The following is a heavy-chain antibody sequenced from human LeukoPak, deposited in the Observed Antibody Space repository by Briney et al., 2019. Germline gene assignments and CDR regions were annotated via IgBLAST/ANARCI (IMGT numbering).Heavy chain of an antibody. Sequence: GGSLRLSCAAYGFIFRNYWMNWVRQAPGKGLEWVANIKQDGSEHYYVGSVRGRFTISRDNAKNSLYLQMNSLRAEDTAVYYCASDPHHASRMDVWGQGTTVTVSS. V-gene: IGHV3-7*01. CDR1: GFIFRNYW. D-gene: IGHD1-14*01. CDR2: IKQDGSEH. J-gene: IGHJ6*02. CDR3: ASDPHHASRMDV.